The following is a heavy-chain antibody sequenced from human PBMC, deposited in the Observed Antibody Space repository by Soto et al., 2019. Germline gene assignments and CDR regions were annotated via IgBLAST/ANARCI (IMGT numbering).Heavy chain of an antibody. V-gene: IGHV1-69*04. Sequence: GASVKVSCKASGGTFSSYTISWVRQAPGQGLEWMGRIIPILGIANYAQKFQGRVTITADKSTSTAYMELSSLRSGDTAVYYCAREGSIVVVPDNWFDPWGQGTLVTVSS. J-gene: IGHJ5*02. CDR3: AREGSIVVVPDNWFDP. CDR2: IIPILGIA. D-gene: IGHD2-2*01. CDR1: GGTFSSYT.